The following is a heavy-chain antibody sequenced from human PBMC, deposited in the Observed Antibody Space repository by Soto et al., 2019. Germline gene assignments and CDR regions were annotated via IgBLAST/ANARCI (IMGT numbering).Heavy chain of an antibody. CDR1: GYTFAAYY. J-gene: IGHJ4*02. D-gene: IGHD4-17*01. CDR3: ARDPDYGDYWGYFFDS. V-gene: IGHV1-2*02. Sequence: QVQLVQSGAEVMKPGASVKVSCKTSGYTFAAYYIHWIRQAPGQGLEWMGWINPTSGGTVYAQNFQDRVTMTRDTSISTAYMELRRLNSDDTAVYYCARDPDYGDYWGYFFDSWAQGTPVTVSS. CDR2: INPTSGGT.